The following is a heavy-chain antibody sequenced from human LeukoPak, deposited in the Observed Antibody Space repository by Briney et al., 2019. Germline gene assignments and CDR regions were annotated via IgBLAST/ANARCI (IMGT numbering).Heavy chain of an antibody. J-gene: IGHJ5*01. CDR2: ISGSGHDI. CDR3: TRDPRHFDS. Sequence: PGGSLRLSCAASGFTFSDSYMTWVRQAPGKGVEWVAYISGSGHDINYSDSVKGRFTISRDNAKNSLCLQMSSLRVEDTAVYYCTRDPRHFDSCGQGTLVTVSS. CDR1: GFTFSDSY. D-gene: IGHD6-6*01. V-gene: IGHV3-11*04.